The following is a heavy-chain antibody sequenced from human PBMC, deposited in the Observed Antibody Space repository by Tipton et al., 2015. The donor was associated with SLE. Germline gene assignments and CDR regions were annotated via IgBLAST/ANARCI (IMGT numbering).Heavy chain of an antibody. J-gene: IGHJ6*02. D-gene: IGHD5-18*01. CDR2: INHSGST. V-gene: IGHV4-34*01. CDR3: ARGHTAMVGSLYYYGMDV. CDR1: GGSVSGYY. Sequence: TLSLTCAVYGGSVSGYYWSWIRQPPGKGLEWIGEINHSGSTNYNPSLKSRVTISVDTSKNQFSLKLRSVTAADTAVYYCARGHTAMVGSLYYYGMDVWGQGTTVTVSS.